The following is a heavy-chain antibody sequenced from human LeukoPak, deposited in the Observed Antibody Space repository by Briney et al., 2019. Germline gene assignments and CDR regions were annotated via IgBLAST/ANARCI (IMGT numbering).Heavy chain of an antibody. CDR3: GRVGAYYGSGSYSDY. CDR2: INQDGSQK. CDR1: GFTFSSYW. D-gene: IGHD3-10*01. Sequence: PGGSLKLSCAASGFTFSSYWMSWVRQAPGKGLEWVANINQDGSQKYHVDSVKGRFTISRYNAKKSVYLQMNSLRAEDTAVYYCGRVGAYYGSGSYSDYWGQGTLVTVSS. V-gene: IGHV3-7*01. J-gene: IGHJ4*02.